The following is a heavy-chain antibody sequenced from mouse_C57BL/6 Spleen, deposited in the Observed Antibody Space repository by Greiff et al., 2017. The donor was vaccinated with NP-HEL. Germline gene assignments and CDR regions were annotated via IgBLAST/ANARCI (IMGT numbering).Heavy chain of an antibody. CDR1: GYTFTSYG. D-gene: IGHD1-1*01. CDR3: ARSITTVERDAMDY. V-gene: IGHV1-81*01. Sequence: LQESGAELARPGASVKLSCKASGYTFTSYGISWVKQRTGQGLEWIGEIYPRSGNTYYNEKFKGKATLTADKSSSTAYMELRSLTSEDSAVYFCARSITTVERDAMDYWGQGTSVTVSS. J-gene: IGHJ4*01. CDR2: IYPRSGNT.